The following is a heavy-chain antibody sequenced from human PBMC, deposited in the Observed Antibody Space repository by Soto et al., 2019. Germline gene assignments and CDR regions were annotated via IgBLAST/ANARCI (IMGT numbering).Heavy chain of an antibody. V-gene: IGHV3-23*01. CDR2: ICDVGSNT. Sequence: GGSLRLSCAASGFSFSTYAMYWVRQPPGKGLEWVSAICDVGSNTYYADSVKGRFTISRDNSKNTLYLQMNSLRAEDTAVYYCAKIGYGGNSGGLYYYYYGMDVWGQGTTVTVSS. D-gene: IGHD4-17*01. J-gene: IGHJ6*02. CDR3: AKIGYGGNSGGLYYYYYGMDV. CDR1: GFSFSTYA.